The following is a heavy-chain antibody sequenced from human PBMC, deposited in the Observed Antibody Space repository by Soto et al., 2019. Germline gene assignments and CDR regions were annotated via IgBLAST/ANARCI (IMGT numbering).Heavy chain of an antibody. D-gene: IGHD3-10*01. CDR1: GYTFTSYG. V-gene: IGHV1-18*01. J-gene: IGHJ6*02. Sequence: GASVKVSCKASGYTFTSYGISWVRQAPGQGLEWMGWISAYNGNTNYAQKLQGRVTMTTDTSTSTAYMELRSLRSDDTAVYYCARSMVRGVNIYYYGMDVWGHGTTVTVSS. CDR2: ISAYNGNT. CDR3: ARSMVRGVNIYYYGMDV.